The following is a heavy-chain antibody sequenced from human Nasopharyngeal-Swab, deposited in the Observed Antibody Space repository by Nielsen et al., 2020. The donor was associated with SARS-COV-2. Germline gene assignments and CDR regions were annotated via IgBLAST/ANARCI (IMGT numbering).Heavy chain of an antibody. CDR1: GGSFSGYY. Sequence: SETLSLTCAVYGGSFSGYYWGWIRQPPGKGLEWIGSIYYSGSTYYNPSLKSRVTISVDTSKNQFSLKLSSVTAADTAVYYCARRLLGYCSSTSCYEFDYWGQGTLVTVSS. D-gene: IGHD2-2*01. J-gene: IGHJ4*02. CDR2: IYYSGST. V-gene: IGHV4-34*01. CDR3: ARRLLGYCSSTSCYEFDY.